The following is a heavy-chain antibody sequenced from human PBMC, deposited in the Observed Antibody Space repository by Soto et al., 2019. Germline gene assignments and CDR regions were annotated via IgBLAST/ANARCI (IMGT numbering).Heavy chain of an antibody. CDR1: GYSFTSYW. Sequence: GESLKISCKGSGYSFTSYWIGWVRQMPGKGLEWVGIIYPGDSDTRYSPSFQGQVTISADKSISTAFLQWSSLKASDTAMYYCARHVLNCSSTSCSPYYMDVWGKGTTVTVSS. CDR2: IYPGDSDT. J-gene: IGHJ6*03. CDR3: ARHVLNCSSTSCSPYYMDV. D-gene: IGHD2-2*01. V-gene: IGHV5-51*01.